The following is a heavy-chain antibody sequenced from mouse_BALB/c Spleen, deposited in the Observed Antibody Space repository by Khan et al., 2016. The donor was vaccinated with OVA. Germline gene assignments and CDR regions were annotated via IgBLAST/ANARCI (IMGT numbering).Heavy chain of an antibody. Sequence: QVQLKESGAELVKPGASVKLSCKASGYTFTSYYMYWVKQRPGQGLEWIGEINPSDGDTNFNEKFKSKATLTVDKSSSTVYMQLSSLTSEDSAVYYCTRSGYGTFAYWGQGTLVTGSA. D-gene: IGHD2-1*01. J-gene: IGHJ3*01. CDR2: INPSDGDT. CDR3: TRSGYGTFAY. CDR1: GYTFTSYY. V-gene: IGHV1S81*02.